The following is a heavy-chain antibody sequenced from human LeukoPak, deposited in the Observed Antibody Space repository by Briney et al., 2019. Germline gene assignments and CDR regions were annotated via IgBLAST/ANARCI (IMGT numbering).Heavy chain of an antibody. D-gene: IGHD6-13*01. V-gene: IGHV3-11*04. CDR3: ARGRDSSSWLPLDY. Sequence: PGGSLRLSCAASGFIFSDYYMSWIRQAPGKGLEWVSYIGSSGGTIFYADSLEGRFTISRDNAKNSLYLQMNSLRAEDAAVYYCARGRDSSSWLPLDYWGQGTLVTVSS. J-gene: IGHJ4*02. CDR1: GFIFSDYY. CDR2: IGSSGGTI.